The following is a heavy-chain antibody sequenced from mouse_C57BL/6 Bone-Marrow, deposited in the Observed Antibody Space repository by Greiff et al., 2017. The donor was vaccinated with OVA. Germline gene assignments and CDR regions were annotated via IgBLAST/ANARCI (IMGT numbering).Heavy chain of an antibody. Sequence: QVQLKQPGAELARPGASVKLSCKASGYTFTSYGISWVKQRTGQGLEWIGEIYPRSGNTYYNEKFKGKATLTADKSSSTAYMELRSLTSEDSAVYFCAREELRLPRDYWGQGTSVTVSS. V-gene: IGHV1-81*01. J-gene: IGHJ4*01. CDR2: IYPRSGNT. D-gene: IGHD3-2*02. CDR3: AREELRLPRDY. CDR1: GYTFTSYG.